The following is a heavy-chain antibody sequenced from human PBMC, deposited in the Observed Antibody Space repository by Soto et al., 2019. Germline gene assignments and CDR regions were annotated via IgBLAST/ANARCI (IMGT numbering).Heavy chain of an antibody. J-gene: IGHJ5*02. CDR2: ISAYNGNT. V-gene: IGHV1-18*01. D-gene: IGHD3-10*01. CDR1: GYTFTSYG. Sequence: ASVKVSCKASGYTFTSYGISWVRQAPGQGLEWMGWISAYNGNTNYAQKLQGRVTMTTDTSTSTAYMEPRSLRSDDTAVYYCARDQNYYGSGSPSKFDPWGQGTLVTVSS. CDR3: ARDQNYYGSGSPSKFDP.